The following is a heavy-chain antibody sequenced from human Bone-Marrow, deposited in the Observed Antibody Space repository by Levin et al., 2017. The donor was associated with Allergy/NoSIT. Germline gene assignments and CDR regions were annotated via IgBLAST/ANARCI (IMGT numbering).Heavy chain of an antibody. Sequence: PGGSLRLSCKGSGYSFTSYWIGWVRQMPGKGLEWMGIIYPGDSDTRYSPSFQGQVTISADKSISTAYLQWSSLKASDTAMYYCARQNRDYGSGSSRPAFGFDPWGQGTLVTVSS. J-gene: IGHJ5*02. CDR1: GYSFTSYW. CDR2: IYPGDSDT. CDR3: ARQNRDYGSGSSRPAFGFDP. D-gene: IGHD3-10*01. V-gene: IGHV5-51*01.